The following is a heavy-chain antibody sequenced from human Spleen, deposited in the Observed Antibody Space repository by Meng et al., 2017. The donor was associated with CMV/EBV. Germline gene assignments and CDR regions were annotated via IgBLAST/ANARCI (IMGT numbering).Heavy chain of an antibody. CDR1: QITFSDYY. V-gene: IGHV3-11*04. J-gene: IGHJ4*02. CDR2: ASSSETTI. Sequence: GESLKISCTDSQITFSDYYMSWIRQAPGKGLEWVSSASSSETTIDYTDSVKGRFTISRDNAKNSLFLQMNSLRVDDTAVYYCARDRYSLFDYWGQGALVTVSS. D-gene: IGHD5-18*01. CDR3: ARDRYSLFDY.